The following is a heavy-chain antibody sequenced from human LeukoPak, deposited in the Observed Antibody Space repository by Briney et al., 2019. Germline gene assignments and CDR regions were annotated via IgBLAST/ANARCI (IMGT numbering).Heavy chain of an antibody. V-gene: IGHV5-51*01. D-gene: IGHD3-22*01. J-gene: IGHJ4*02. CDR1: GYSFTSYW. CDR2: IYPGDSDT. Sequence: GEALKISCKGSGYSFTSYWIGGVRQMPGKGLEWMGIIYPGDSDTRYSPSFQGQVTISADKSISTAYLQWSSLKASDTAMYYCARNTYYYDSSGYYSDYWGQGTLVTVSS. CDR3: ARNTYYYDSSGYYSDY.